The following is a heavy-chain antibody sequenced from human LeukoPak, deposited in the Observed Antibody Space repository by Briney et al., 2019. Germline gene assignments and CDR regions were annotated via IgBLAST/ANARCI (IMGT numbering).Heavy chain of an antibody. V-gene: IGHV3-48*01. CDR3: ARTYYDFWSGYYP. J-gene: IGHJ5*02. Sequence: PGGSLRLSCAASGFTFSSYSMSWVRQAPGKGLEWVSYISSSSSTIYYADSVKGRFTISRDNDKKSLYLQMNSLRAEDTAVYYCARTYYDFWSGYYPWGQGTLVTVSS. D-gene: IGHD3-3*01. CDR1: GFTFSSYS. CDR2: ISSSSSTI.